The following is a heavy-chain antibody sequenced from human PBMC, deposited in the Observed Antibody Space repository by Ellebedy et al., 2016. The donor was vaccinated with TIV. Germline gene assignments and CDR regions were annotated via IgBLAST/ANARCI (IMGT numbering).Heavy chain of an antibody. Sequence: SVKGRFTVSEDISKIILYLQMNSLRVEDTAVYYCARWDAMDVWGQGTTVTVSS. J-gene: IGHJ6*02. V-gene: IGHV3-30*01. CDR3: ARWDAMDV.